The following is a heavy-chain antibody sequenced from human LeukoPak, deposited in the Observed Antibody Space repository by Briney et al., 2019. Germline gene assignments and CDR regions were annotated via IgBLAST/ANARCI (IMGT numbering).Heavy chain of an antibody. CDR1: GGSISSGDYY. J-gene: IGHJ4*02. CDR2: IYYSGST. V-gene: IGHV4-30-4*01. D-gene: IGHD3-22*01. Sequence: SETLSLTCTVSGGSISSGDYYWSWIRQPPGKGLEWIGYIYYSGSTYYNPSLKSRVTISVDTSKNQFSLKLSSVTAADTAVYYCARASYDSSGYHPNFDYWGQGTLVTVSS. CDR3: ARASYDSSGYHPNFDY.